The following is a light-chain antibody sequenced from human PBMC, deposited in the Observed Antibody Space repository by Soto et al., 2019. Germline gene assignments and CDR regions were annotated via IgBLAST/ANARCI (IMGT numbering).Light chain of an antibody. V-gene: IGKV4-1*01. Sequence: DILMTQSPDSLAVSLGERATINCKSSQSVLYSSNNKNYLAWYQQKPGQPPKLLIYWASTRESGVPDRFSGSGSGTDFTLTISSLQAEDVAVYYCQQYYSTPRTFGQGTKGGYQ. CDR3: QQYYSTPRT. J-gene: IGKJ1*01. CDR1: QSVLYSSNNKNY. CDR2: WAS.